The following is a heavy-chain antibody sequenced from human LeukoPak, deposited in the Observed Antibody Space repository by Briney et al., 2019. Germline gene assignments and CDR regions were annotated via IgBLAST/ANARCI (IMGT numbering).Heavy chain of an antibody. Sequence: ASVKVSCKASGGTFSSYTISWVRQAPGQGLEWMGSIIPILGIANYAQKFQGRVTITADKSTSTAYMELSSLRSEDTAVYYCARDEWYYYDSSGYYYVDYWGQGTLVTVSS. J-gene: IGHJ4*02. CDR1: GGTFSSYT. V-gene: IGHV1-69*04. D-gene: IGHD3-22*01. CDR2: IIPILGIA. CDR3: ARDEWYYYDSSGYYYVDY.